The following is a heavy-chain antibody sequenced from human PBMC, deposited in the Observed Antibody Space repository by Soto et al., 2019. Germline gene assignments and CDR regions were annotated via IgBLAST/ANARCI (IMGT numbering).Heavy chain of an antibody. V-gene: IGHV1-8*01. Sequence: ASVKVSCKASGYTFTGYDINWVRQATGQGLGWMGWMNPNSGNTGYAQKFQGRVTMTRNTSISTAYMELSSLRSEDTAVYYCARGFRIIGHFDLWGRGTLVTVSS. CDR1: GYTFTGYD. CDR2: MNPNSGNT. J-gene: IGHJ2*01. CDR3: ARGFRIIGHFDL. D-gene: IGHD3-3*01.